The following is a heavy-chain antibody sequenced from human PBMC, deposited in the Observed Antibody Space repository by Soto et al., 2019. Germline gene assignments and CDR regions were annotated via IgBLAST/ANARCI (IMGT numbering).Heavy chain of an antibody. D-gene: IGHD3-10*01. CDR3: AKDLHGSLYYFDY. Sequence: GGSLRLSCASSGFTFSSYAMSLVRQAPGKGLEWVSAISGSGGSTYYADSVKGRFTISRDNSKNTLYLQMNSLRAEDTAVYYCAKDLHGSLYYFDYWGQGTLVTVSS. CDR1: GFTFSSYA. V-gene: IGHV3-23*01. J-gene: IGHJ4*02. CDR2: ISGSGGST.